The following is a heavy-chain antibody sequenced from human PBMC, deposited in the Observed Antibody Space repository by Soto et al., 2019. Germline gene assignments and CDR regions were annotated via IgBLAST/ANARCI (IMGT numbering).Heavy chain of an antibody. CDR1: GGSISSYY. V-gene: IGHV4-59*01. CDR2: IYYSGST. Sequence: QVQLQESGPGLVKPSETLSLTCTVSGGSISSYYWSWIRQPPGKGLEWIGYIYYSGSTNYNPSLKSRVTISVDTSKNQFSLKLTSVTAADTAVYYCARESYSSSWYYYYAMDVWGQGTTVTVPS. J-gene: IGHJ6*02. CDR3: ARESYSSSWYYYYAMDV. D-gene: IGHD6-13*01.